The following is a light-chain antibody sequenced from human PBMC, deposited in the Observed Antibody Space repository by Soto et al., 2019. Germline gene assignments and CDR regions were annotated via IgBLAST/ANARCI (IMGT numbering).Light chain of an antibody. V-gene: IGKV3-20*01. CDR1: QTIRSNY. CDR2: GAS. J-gene: IGKJ1*01. CDR3: QQYGSSPWT. Sequence: ETVLTQSPATLYLSPGEIATLSCRASQTIRSNYLAWYRQTPGQAPRLLIYGASNRATGIADRFSGSGSGTDFTLIISRLEPEDFALYYCQQYGSSPWTFGQGTKLEIK.